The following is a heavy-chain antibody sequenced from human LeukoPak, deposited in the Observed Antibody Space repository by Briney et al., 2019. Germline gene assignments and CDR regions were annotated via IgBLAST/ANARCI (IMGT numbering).Heavy chain of an antibody. V-gene: IGHV1-2*02. CDR2: INPNSGGT. CDR3: ARDRITMVRGVIISNNWFDP. Sequence: ASVKVSCKASGYTFTCYYMHWVRQAPGQGLEWMGWINPNSGGTNYAQKFQGRVTMTRDTSISTAYMELSRLRSDDTAVYYCARDRITMVRGVIISNNWFDPWGQGTLVTVSS. CDR1: GYTFTCYY. D-gene: IGHD3-10*01. J-gene: IGHJ5*02.